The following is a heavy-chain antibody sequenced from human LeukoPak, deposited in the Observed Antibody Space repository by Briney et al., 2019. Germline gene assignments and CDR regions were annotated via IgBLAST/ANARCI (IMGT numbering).Heavy chain of an antibody. J-gene: IGHJ4*02. D-gene: IGHD5-24*01. CDR2: IYTSGST. CDR1: GASISSDTYF. CDR3: ARGRDGYNYTPFDY. V-gene: IGHV4-61*02. Sequence: PSETLSLTCTVSGASISSDTYFWSWIRQPAGKGLEWIGRIYTSGSTNYNPSLKSRVTISVDTSKNQFSLKLSSVTAADTAVYYCARGRDGYNYTPFDYWGQGTLVTVSS.